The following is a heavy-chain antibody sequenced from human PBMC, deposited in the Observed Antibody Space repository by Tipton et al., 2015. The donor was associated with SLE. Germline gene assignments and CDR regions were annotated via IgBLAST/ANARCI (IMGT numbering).Heavy chain of an antibody. D-gene: IGHD3-10*01. CDR1: GYSISSGYY. J-gene: IGHJ4*02. CDR3: ASITMVRGVDY. V-gene: IGHV4-38-2*01. CDR2: IYHSGST. Sequence: TLSLTCAVSGYSISSGYYWGWIRQPPGKGLEWIGSIYHSGSTYYNPSLKSRVTISVDTSKNQFSRKLSSVTAADTAVYYCASITMVRGVDYWGQGAPVTVSS.